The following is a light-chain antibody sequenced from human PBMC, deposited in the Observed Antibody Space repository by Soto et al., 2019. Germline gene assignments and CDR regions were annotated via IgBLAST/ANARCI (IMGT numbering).Light chain of an antibody. J-gene: IGLJ1*01. CDR2: DVS. CDR3: TSYTGSSTPYV. Sequence: QSALTQPASVSGSPGQSITISCTGTSSDVGSYNYVSWYQQHPGKAPKLMIYDVSNRPSGVSNRFSGSKSGNTASLTISGLQAEDEADYYCTSYTGSSTPYVFGTGTKVTAL. V-gene: IGLV2-14*03. CDR1: SSDVGSYNY.